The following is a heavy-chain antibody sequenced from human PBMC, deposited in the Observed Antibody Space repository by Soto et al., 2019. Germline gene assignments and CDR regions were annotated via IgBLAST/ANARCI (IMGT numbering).Heavy chain of an antibody. J-gene: IGHJ4*02. CDR1: GFTFSSYG. CDR3: AKDRGDGYILDY. D-gene: IGHD5-12*01. V-gene: IGHV3-30*18. CDR2: ISYDGSSK. Sequence: GGSLRLSCAASGFTFSSYGMHWVRQAPGKGLEWVTVISYDGSSKYYADSVKGRFTISRDNSKNTLYLQMNSLRAEDTAVYYCAKDRGDGYILDYWGQGTLVTVSS.